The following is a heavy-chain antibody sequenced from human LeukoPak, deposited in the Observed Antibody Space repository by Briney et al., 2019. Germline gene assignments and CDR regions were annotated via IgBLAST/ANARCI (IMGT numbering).Heavy chain of an antibody. Sequence: ASVKVSCKASGYTFTGYGISWVRQAPGQGLEWMGWISAYNGNTNYAQKLQGRVTMTTDTSTSTVYMELRSLRSDDTAVYYCARFSFRSGKNAFDIWGQGTMVTVSS. CDR2: ISAYNGNT. V-gene: IGHV1-18*01. CDR1: GYTFTGYG. J-gene: IGHJ3*02. CDR3: ARFSFRSGKNAFDI. D-gene: IGHD3-3*01.